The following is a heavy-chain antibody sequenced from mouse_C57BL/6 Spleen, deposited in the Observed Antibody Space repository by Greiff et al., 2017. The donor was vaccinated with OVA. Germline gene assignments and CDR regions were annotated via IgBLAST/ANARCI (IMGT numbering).Heavy chain of an antibody. D-gene: IGHD1-1*02. V-gene: IGHV1-82*01. Sequence: QVQLQQSGPELVKPGASVKISCKASGYAFSSSWMNWVKQRPGKGLEWIGRIYPGDGDTNYNGKFKGKATLTADKSSSTAYMQLSSLSSEDSAVYFCARWELRYWGQGTLVTVSA. J-gene: IGHJ3*01. CDR3: ARWELRY. CDR2: IYPGDGDT. CDR1: GYAFSSSW.